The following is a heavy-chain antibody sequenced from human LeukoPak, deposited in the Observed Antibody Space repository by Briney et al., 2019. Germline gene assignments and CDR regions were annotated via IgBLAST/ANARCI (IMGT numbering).Heavy chain of an antibody. CDR2: ISSSSSYI. J-gene: IGHJ4*02. V-gene: IGHV3-21*01. CDR1: GFTFSSYS. Sequence: PGGSLRLSCAASGFTFSSYSMNWVRQAPGKGLEWVSSISSSSSYIYYADSVKGRFTISRDNAKNSLYLQMNSLRAEDTAVYYCARDRRTAVAMAIFDYWGQGTLVTVSS. D-gene: IGHD5-18*01. CDR3: ARDRRTAVAMAIFDY.